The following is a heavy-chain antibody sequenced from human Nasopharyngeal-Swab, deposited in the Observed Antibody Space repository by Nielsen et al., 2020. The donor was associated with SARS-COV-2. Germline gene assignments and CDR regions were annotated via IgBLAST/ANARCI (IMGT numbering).Heavy chain of an antibody. Sequence: GESLQISCEASEFSFSSSGMHWVRQAPGKGLEWVTVISCDGSNKYYADSVKGRFTITRDNSKNTLYLLMSSLRAEDTAVYYCAKDYYVTLAGYYGPDFWGQGTLVTVSS. V-gene: IGHV3-30*18. CDR2: ISCDGSNK. D-gene: IGHD3-9*01. CDR1: EFSFSSSG. CDR3: AKDYYVTLAGYYGPDF. J-gene: IGHJ4*02.